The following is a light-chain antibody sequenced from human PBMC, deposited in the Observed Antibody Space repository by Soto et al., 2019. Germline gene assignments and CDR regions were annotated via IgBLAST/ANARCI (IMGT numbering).Light chain of an antibody. CDR3: SSYTGNSFV. CDR1: SSDVGTSNY. J-gene: IGLJ1*01. V-gene: IGLV2-14*01. Sequence: QSVLTQPASVSGSPGQSITISCTRTSSDVGTSNYVSWYQQHPGKAPKLMIYEVTNRPSGISNRFSGSKSGNTASLTISGLQADDEADYYCSSYTGNSFVFGTGTKVTVL. CDR2: EVT.